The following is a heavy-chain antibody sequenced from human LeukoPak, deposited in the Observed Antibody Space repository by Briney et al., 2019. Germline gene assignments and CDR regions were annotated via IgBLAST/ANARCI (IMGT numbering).Heavy chain of an antibody. D-gene: IGHD6-13*01. Sequence: ASVKVSCKASGYTFTSYGISWVRQAPGQGLEWMGWISAYNGNTNYAQKLQGRVTMTTDTSTSTAYMELRSLRSDDTAVYYCARALQPPRALYAFDIWGQGTMVTVSS. CDR1: GYTFTSYG. V-gene: IGHV1-18*01. CDR3: ARALQPPRALYAFDI. J-gene: IGHJ3*02. CDR2: ISAYNGNT.